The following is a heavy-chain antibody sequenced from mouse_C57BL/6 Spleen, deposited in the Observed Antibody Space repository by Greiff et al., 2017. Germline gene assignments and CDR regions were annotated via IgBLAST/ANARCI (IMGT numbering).Heavy chain of an antibody. Sequence: VQLQQSGPELVKPGASVKMSCKASGYTFTDYNMHWVKQSHGKSLEWIGYINPNNGGTSYNQKFKGKATLTVNKSSSTAYMELRSLTSEDSAVYYCARSRQTGRIFDYWGQSTTLTVSS. D-gene: IGHD4-1*01. V-gene: IGHV1-22*01. CDR2: INPNNGGT. CDR1: GYTFTDYN. CDR3: ARSRQTGRIFDY. J-gene: IGHJ2*01.